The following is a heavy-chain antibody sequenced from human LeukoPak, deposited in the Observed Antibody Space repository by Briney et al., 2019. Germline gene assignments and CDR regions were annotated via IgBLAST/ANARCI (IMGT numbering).Heavy chain of an antibody. CDR3: ARGLGIVATIPPYFDY. CDR1: GGSISGYY. J-gene: IGHJ4*02. CDR2: INHSGST. Sequence: SETLSLTCTVSGGSISGYYWSWIRQPPGKGLEWIGEINHSGSTSYNPSLKSRVTISVDTSKNQFSLKLSSVTAADTAVYYCARGLGIVATIPPYFDYWGQGTLVTVSS. D-gene: IGHD5-12*01. V-gene: IGHV4-34*01.